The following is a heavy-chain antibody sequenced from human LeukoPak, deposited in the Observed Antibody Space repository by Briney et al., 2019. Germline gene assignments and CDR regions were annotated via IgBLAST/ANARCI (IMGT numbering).Heavy chain of an antibody. CDR3: AREYRYSSSPIDY. CDR1: GYTFTGYY. V-gene: IGHV1-2*02. J-gene: IGHJ4*02. CDR2: INPNSGGI. Sequence: ASVKVSCKASGYTFTGYYMHWVRQAPGQGLEWMGWINPNSGGINYAQKFQGRVTMTRDTSISTAYTELSRLRSDDTAVYYCAREYRYSSSPIDYWGQGTLVTVSS. D-gene: IGHD6-6*01.